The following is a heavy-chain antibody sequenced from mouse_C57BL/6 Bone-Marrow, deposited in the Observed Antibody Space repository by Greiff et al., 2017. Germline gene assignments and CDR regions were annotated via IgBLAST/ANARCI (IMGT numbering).Heavy chain of an antibody. Sequence: VKLQESGAELVKPGASVKMSCKASGYTFTSYWITWVKQRPGQGLEWIGDIYPGSGSTNYNEKFKSKATLTVDTSSSTAYMQLSSLTSEDSAVYYCALYYGSSYYAMDYWGQGTSVTVSS. CDR3: ALYYGSSYYAMDY. J-gene: IGHJ4*01. V-gene: IGHV1-55*01. D-gene: IGHD1-1*01. CDR1: GYTFTSYW. CDR2: IYPGSGST.